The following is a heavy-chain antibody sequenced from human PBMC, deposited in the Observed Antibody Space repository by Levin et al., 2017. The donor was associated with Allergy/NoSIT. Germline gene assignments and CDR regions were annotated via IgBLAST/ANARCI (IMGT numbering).Heavy chain of an antibody. V-gene: IGHV3-7*03. D-gene: IGHD5-12*01. CDR1: GFTFRDYW. CDR2: IDQHGSQK. J-gene: IGHJ3*02. CDR3: ARNLRGSSAYDAFDI. Sequence: RAGGSLRLSCAAAGFTFRDYWMTWVRQTPGRGLEWVASIDQHGSQKYYVDSVKGRFTISRDNAKNSVDLQMNYLRDDDTAVYSCARNLRGSSAYDAFDIWGHGTMVTFSS.